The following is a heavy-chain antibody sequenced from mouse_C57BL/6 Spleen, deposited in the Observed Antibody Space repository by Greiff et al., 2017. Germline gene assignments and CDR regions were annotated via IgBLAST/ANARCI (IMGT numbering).Heavy chain of an antibody. Sequence: VKVVESGPELVKPGASVKLSCKASGYTFTSYDINWVKQRPGRGLEWIGWIYPRDGSTKYNEKFKGKATLTVDTSSSTAYMELHSQTSEDSAVYFCARSDYDYAFAYWGQGTLVTVSA. V-gene: IGHV1-85*01. J-gene: IGHJ3*01. CDR2: IYPRDGST. D-gene: IGHD2-4*01. CDR1: GYTFTSYD. CDR3: ARSDYDYAFAY.